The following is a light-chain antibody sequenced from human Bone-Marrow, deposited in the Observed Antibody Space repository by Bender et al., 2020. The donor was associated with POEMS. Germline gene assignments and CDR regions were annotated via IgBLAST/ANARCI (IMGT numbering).Light chain of an antibody. CDR1: SSDVGSYTL. CDR3: CSYERSAAFV. V-gene: IGLV2-23*02. CDR2: DVT. J-gene: IGLJ1*01. Sequence: QSALTQPASVSGSPGQSITISCTGTSSDVGSYTLVSWYQQHPGKAPKLMIYDVTNRPSGVSDRFSGAKSGDTASLTISGLQADDEADYYCCSYERSAAFVFGTGTTVTVL.